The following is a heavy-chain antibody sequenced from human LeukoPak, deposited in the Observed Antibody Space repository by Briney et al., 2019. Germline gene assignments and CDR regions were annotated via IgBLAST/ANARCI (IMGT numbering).Heavy chain of an antibody. J-gene: IGHJ5*02. Sequence: RPGGSLRLSCAASGFTFDDYGMSWVRQAPGKGLEWVSGINWNGGSTGYADSVKGRFTISRDNAKNSLYLQMNSLRAEDTALYHCARYRGSSSWTENWFDPWGQGTLVTVSS. V-gene: IGHV3-20*01. CDR2: INWNGGST. CDR3: ARYRGSSSWTENWFDP. D-gene: IGHD6-13*01. CDR1: GFTFDDYG.